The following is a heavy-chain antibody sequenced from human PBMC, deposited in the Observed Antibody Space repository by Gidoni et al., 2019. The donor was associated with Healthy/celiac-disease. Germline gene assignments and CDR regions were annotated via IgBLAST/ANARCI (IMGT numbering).Heavy chain of an antibody. CDR3: ARHPSGTKFDP. D-gene: IGHD1-7*01. V-gene: IGHV1-18*01. CDR1: GYTFTSYG. Sequence: QDQLVRSGAEVKKHGAEVKVCCKASGYTFTSYGISWVRQAPGQGLEWKGWISAYNGNTNYAQKLQGRVTLTTDPSTSTAYMELRSLSSDATAVYYCARHPSGTKFDPWGQGTLVTVSS. CDR2: ISAYNGNT. J-gene: IGHJ5*02.